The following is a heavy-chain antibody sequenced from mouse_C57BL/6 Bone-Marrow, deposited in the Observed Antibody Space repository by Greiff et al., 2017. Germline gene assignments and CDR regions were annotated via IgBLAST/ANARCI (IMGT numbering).Heavy chain of an antibody. V-gene: IGHV3-6*01. D-gene: IGHD1-1*01. J-gene: IGHJ2*01. CDR3: ARDRGIRSFDY. CDR2: ISYDGSN. CDR1: GYSITSGYY. Sequence: EVQLQQSGPGLVKPSQSLSLTCSVTGYSITSGYYWNWIRQFPGNKLEWMGYISYDGSNNYNPSLKNRISITRDTAKNQFFLKLNSVTTEDTATYYCARDRGIRSFDYWGQGTTLTVSS.